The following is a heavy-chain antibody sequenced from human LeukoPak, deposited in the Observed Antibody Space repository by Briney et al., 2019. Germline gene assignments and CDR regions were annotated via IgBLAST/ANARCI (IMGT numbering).Heavy chain of an antibody. Sequence: SLRVSCAAAGLSFSSEGRYRVRQAPDKKLEWVAVISHDGSNKYNADSVKGRFSISRDNSENTVYLQMNSLRAEDTAVYYCAKDQRRSTWNYGDALDFWGQGTMVFVSS. CDR1: GLSFSSEG. J-gene: IGHJ3*01. CDR2: ISHDGSNK. D-gene: IGHD1-7*01. CDR3: AKDQRRSTWNYGDALDF. V-gene: IGHV3-30*18.